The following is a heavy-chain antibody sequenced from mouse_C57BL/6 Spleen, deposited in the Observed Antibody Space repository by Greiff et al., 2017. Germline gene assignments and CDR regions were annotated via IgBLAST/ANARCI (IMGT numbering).Heavy chain of an antibody. D-gene: IGHD2-2*01. V-gene: IGHV5-9-1*02. Sequence: DVMLVESGEGLVKPGGSLKLSCAASGFTFSSYAMSWVRQTPEKRLEWVAYISRGGDYIYYADTVKGRFTISRDNARNTLYLQMSSLKSEDTAMYYCTRDGGGGYDWFAYWGQGTLVIVSA. CDR1: GFTFSSYA. J-gene: IGHJ3*01. CDR2: ISRGGDYI. CDR3: TRDGGGGYDWFAY.